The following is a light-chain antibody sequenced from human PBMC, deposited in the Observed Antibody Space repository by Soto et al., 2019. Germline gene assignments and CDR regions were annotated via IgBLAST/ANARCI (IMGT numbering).Light chain of an antibody. Sequence: EIVLTQSPGTLSLSPGERVTLSCRASQSVSSSYLAWYQQKPGQAPRLLIYGASSRATGIPDRFSGAGSGTDFTLTISRLEPEDFGVYYCQQYGSSPQTFGQGTKVDIK. CDR1: QSVSSSY. V-gene: IGKV3-20*01. CDR2: GAS. J-gene: IGKJ1*01. CDR3: QQYGSSPQT.